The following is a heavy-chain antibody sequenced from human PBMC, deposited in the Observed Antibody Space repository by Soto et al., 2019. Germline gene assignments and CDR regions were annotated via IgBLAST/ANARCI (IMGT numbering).Heavy chain of an antibody. CDR2: IYYSGST. CDR3: GGYEYYYYYGMDV. Sequence: SETLSLTCTVSGGSISSSSYYWGWIRQPPGKGLEWIGSIYYSGSTYYNPSLKSRVTISVDTSKNQFSLKLSSVTAADTAVYYCGGYEYYYYYGMDVWGQGTTVTVSS. V-gene: IGHV4-39*01. J-gene: IGHJ6*02. D-gene: IGHD5-12*01. CDR1: GGSISSSSYY.